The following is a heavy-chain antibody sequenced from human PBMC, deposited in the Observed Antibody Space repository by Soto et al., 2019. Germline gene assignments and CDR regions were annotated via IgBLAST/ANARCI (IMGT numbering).Heavy chain of an antibody. D-gene: IGHD2-2*01. CDR3: ARHWYCSSTSCYPLGDWFDP. V-gene: IGHV5-10-1*01. J-gene: IGHJ5*02. CDR1: GYSFTSYW. Sequence: GESLKISCKGSGYSFTSYWISWVRQMPGKGLEWMGRIDPSDSYTNYSPSFQGHVTISADKSISTAYLQWSSLKASDTAMYYCARHWYCSSTSCYPLGDWFDPWGQGTLVTVSS. CDR2: IDPSDSYT.